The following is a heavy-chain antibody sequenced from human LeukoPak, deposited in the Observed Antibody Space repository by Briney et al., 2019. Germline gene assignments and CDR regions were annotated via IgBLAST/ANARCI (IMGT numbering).Heavy chain of an antibody. V-gene: IGHV4-59*01. CDR1: GGSISSYY. CDR3: ARALNWGSTWFDP. Sequence: PSETLSLTCTVSGGSISSYYWSWIRHPPGKGLEWIGYIYYSGSTNYNPSLKSRVTISVDTSKNQFSLKLSSVTAADTAVYYCARALNWGSTWFDPWGQGTLVTVSS. J-gene: IGHJ5*02. D-gene: IGHD7-27*01. CDR2: IYYSGST.